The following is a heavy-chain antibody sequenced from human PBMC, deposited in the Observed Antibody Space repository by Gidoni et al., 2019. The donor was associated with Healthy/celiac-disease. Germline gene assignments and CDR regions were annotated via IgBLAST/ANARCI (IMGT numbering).Heavy chain of an antibody. CDR3: ARDPIAVAVNWYFDL. CDR1: GFTFSSYG. J-gene: IGHJ2*01. Sequence: QVQLVESGGGVVQPGRSLRLSCAASGFTFSSYGMHWVPQAQGKGLEWVAVIWYDGSNKYYADSVKGRFTISRDNSKNTLYLQMNSLRAEDTAVYYCARDPIAVAVNWYFDLWGRGTLVTVSS. D-gene: IGHD6-19*01. V-gene: IGHV3-33*01. CDR2: IWYDGSNK.